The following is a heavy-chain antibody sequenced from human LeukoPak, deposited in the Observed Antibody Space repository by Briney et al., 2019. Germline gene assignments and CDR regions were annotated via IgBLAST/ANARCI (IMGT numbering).Heavy chain of an antibody. CDR2: INPNSGGT. J-gene: IGHJ4*02. V-gene: IGHV1-2*02. CDR1: GYTFTDYY. Sequence: ASVKVSCKASGYTFTDYYIHWVRQAPGQGLEWMGWINPNSGGTNYAQKFQGRVTMTRDMSTSTVYMELSSLRSEDTAVYYCARGGLGSTKYSSSWYKMWEFGSYYFDYWGQGTLVTVSS. CDR3: ARGGLGSTKYSSSWYKMWEFGSYYFDY. D-gene: IGHD6-13*01.